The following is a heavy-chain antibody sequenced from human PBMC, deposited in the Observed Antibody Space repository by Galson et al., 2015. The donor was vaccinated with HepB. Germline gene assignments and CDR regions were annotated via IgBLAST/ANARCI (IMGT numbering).Heavy chain of an antibody. Sequence: SLRLSCAASGFTFSSYSMNWVRQAPGKGLEWVSSISSSSSYIYYADSVKGRFTISRDNAKNSLYLQMNSLRAEDTAVYYCARGKSGTIFDHWGQGTLVTVSS. J-gene: IGHJ4*02. CDR1: GFTFSSYS. CDR2: ISSSSSYI. D-gene: IGHD4/OR15-4a*01. CDR3: ARGKSGTIFDH. V-gene: IGHV3-21*01.